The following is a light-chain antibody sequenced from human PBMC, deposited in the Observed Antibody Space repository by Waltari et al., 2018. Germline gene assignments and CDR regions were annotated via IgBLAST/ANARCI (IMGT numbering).Light chain of an antibody. CDR2: EVT. CDR1: SSACDSHNL. J-gene: IGLJ3*02. CDR3: CSYAGRATFAWV. Sequence: QSALTQPASVSGSPGQSITTSCTGTSSACDSHNLLTCSQQRPGKAPKLIIFEVTQRPSGISDRFSGSRSGPMASLTISGLQAEDEADYYCCSYAGRATFAWVFGGGTKLTVL. V-gene: IGLV2-23*02.